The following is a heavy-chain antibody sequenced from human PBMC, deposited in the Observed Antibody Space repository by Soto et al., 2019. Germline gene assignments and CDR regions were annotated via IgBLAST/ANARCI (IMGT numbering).Heavy chain of an antibody. J-gene: IGHJ4*01. CDR2: IYYTGST. CDR1: GGSISSGGYY. Sequence: SETLSLTCTVSGGSISSGGYYWSWIRQHPGKGLEWIGYIYYTGSTYYNPSLKSRAKISVDTSKNQFSLKLSSVTAADTAVYYCATPGGGYCSSTSCPIRYWGQGTLVTVSS. CDR3: ATPGGGYCSSTSCPIRY. V-gene: IGHV4-31*03. D-gene: IGHD2-2*01.